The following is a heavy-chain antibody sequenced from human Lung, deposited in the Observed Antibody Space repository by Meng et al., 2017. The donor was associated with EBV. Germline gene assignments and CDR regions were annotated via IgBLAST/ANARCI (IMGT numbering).Heavy chain of an antibody. D-gene: IGHD3-10*01. CDR2: IHDSGST. CDR1: GGSISSGGYY. J-gene: IGHJ5*02. CDR3: ARASYGSGSPLGESWFDP. V-gene: IGHV4-31*03. Sequence: QVQPQESGPGLGKPSPTLSLTCTAPGGSISSGGYYWSWIRQHPGKGLEWIGYIHDSGSTYYNPSLKSRVTISADTSKNQFSLKLSSVTAADTAVYYCARASYGSGSPLGESWFDPWGQGTLVTVSS.